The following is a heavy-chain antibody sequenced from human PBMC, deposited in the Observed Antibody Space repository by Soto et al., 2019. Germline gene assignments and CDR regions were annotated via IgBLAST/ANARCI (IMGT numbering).Heavy chain of an antibody. D-gene: IGHD2-2*01. V-gene: IGHV3-23*01. CDR2: ISGSGGST. CDR1: GFTFSSYA. J-gene: IGHJ4*02. CDR3: AKDTALGYCSSTSCLSDY. Sequence: EVQLLESGGGLVQPGGSLRLSCAASGFTFSSYAMSWVRQAPGKGLEWVSAISGSGGSTYYADSVKGRFTISRDNSKNTLYLQMNSLRAEDTAVYYCAKDTALGYCSSTSCLSDYWGQGTLVTVSS.